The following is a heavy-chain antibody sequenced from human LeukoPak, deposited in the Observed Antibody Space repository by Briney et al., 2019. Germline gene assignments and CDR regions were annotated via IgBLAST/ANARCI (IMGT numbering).Heavy chain of an antibody. CDR1: GGPIDITNY. Sequence: SETLSLTCGVSGGPIDITNYWSWVRQAPGKGLEWIGEISHDGTTNYRPSLRSRVAMSFDRANNQFSLGLTSVTAADTAVYYCTRENRPFCPFAFWGQGVLVTVSS. D-gene: IGHD2/OR15-2a*01. CDR2: ISHDGTT. CDR3: TRENRPFCPFAF. J-gene: IGHJ4*02. V-gene: IGHV4-4*02.